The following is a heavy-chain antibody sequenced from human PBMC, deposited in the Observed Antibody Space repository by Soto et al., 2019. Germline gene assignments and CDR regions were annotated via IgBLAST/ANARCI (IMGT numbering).Heavy chain of an antibody. CDR1: GYTFTSYG. CDR2: ISAYNGNT. Sequence: ASVEVSCTASGYTFTSYGISWVRQDPGQGLEWMGWISAYNGNTNYAQKLQGRVTMTTDTSTSTAYMELRSLRSDDTAVYYCARDQEYYYDSSGEQDGMDVWGQGTTVTVSS. J-gene: IGHJ6*02. D-gene: IGHD3-22*01. CDR3: ARDQEYYYDSSGEQDGMDV. V-gene: IGHV1-18*01.